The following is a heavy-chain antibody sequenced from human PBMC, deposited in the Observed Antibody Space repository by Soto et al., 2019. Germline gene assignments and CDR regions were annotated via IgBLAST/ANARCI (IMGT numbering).Heavy chain of an antibody. Sequence: ASVKVSCKASGGTFSSYAISWVRQAPGQGLEWMGGIIPIFGTANYAQKFQGRVTITADESTSTAYMELSSLRSEDTAVYYCARVAAIYSGYDYYYYYYMDVWGKGTTVTVSS. J-gene: IGHJ6*03. V-gene: IGHV1-69*13. CDR3: ARVAAIYSGYDYYYYYYMDV. CDR1: GGTFSSYA. D-gene: IGHD5-12*01. CDR2: IIPIFGTA.